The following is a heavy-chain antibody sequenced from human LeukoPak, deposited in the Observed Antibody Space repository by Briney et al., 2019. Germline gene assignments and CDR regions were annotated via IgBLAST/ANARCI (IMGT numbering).Heavy chain of an antibody. CDR3: AKRGYWFDP. CDR2: INHSGST. V-gene: IGHV4-34*01. CDR1: GGSFSGYY. Sequence: ASETLSLTCAVYGGSFSGYYWSWVRQPPGKGLEWIGEINHSGSTNYNPSLKSRVTISVDTSKNQFSLKLSSVTAADTAVYYCAKRGYWFDPWGQGTLVTVSS. J-gene: IGHJ5*02.